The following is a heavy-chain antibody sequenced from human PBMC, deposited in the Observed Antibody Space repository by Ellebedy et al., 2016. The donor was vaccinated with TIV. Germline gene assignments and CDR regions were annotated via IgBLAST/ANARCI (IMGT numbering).Heavy chain of an antibody. CDR1: GYTFTSYY. CDR3: ATDRFEQDYGGKMDY. J-gene: IGHJ4*02. Sequence: ASVKVSCKASGYTFTSYYMHWVRQAPGQGLEWMGIINPSGGSTSYAQKLQGRVTMTRDTSTSTVYMELSSLRSEDTAVYYCATDRFEQDYGGKMDYWGQGTLVTVSS. CDR2: INPSGGST. V-gene: IGHV1-46*04. D-gene: IGHD4-23*01.